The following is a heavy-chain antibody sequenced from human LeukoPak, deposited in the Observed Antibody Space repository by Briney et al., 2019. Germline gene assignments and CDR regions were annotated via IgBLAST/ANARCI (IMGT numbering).Heavy chain of an antibody. Sequence: ASQTLSLTCTVSGGSISSGSYYWSWIRQPAGKGLEWIGRIYTSGSTNYNPSLKSRVTMSVDTSKNQFSLKLSSVTAADTAVYYCAREPSTITGTTYSDYWGQGTLVTVSS. CDR1: GGSISSGSYY. D-gene: IGHD1-7*01. V-gene: IGHV4-61*02. CDR2: IYTSGST. J-gene: IGHJ4*02. CDR3: AREPSTITGTTYSDY.